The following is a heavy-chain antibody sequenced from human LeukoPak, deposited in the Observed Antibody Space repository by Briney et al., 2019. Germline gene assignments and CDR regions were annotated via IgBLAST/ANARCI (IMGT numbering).Heavy chain of an antibody. CDR2: IYYSGST. J-gene: IGHJ2*01. CDR3: ARVVRGAYGSGSYYWYYDL. Sequence: SETLSLTCTVSGGSISSYYWSWIRQPPGKGLEWIGYIYYSGSTNYNPSLKSRVTISLDTSKNQFSLKLSSVTAADTAVYYCARVVRGAYGSGSYYWYYDLWGRGTLVTVSS. D-gene: IGHD3-10*01. V-gene: IGHV4-59*01. CDR1: GGSISSYY.